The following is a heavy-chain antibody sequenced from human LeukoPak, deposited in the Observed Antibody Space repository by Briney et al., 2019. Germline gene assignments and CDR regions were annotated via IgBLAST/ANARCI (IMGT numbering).Heavy chain of an antibody. V-gene: IGHV3-49*04. CDR2: IRTKTYGEST. Sequence: GRSLRLSCTASGFTFGDYAMSWVRHAPGKGLEWVAFIRTKTYGESTEYAASVKGRFTISRDDSKSIAYLQLNSLEIEDRAVYYCGRRMTMAVVSAFDIWGQGTMVTVSS. D-gene: IGHD3-22*01. CDR3: GRRMTMAVVSAFDI. J-gene: IGHJ3*02. CDR1: GFTFGDYA.